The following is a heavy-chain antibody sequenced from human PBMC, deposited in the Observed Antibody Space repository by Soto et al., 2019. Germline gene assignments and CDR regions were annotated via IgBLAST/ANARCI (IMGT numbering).Heavy chain of an antibody. CDR3: AMVPEVSYSGYFDY. CDR1: GYSFTSYW. V-gene: IGHV5-51*01. CDR2: IYPGDSGT. D-gene: IGHD1-26*01. J-gene: IGHJ4*02. Sequence: PRESLKISCKGSGYSFTSYWIGWVRQMPGKGLEWMGIIYPGDSGTRYSPSFQGQVTISADKSISTAYLQWSSLKASDTAMYYCAMVPEVSYSGYFDYWGQGTLVTVSS.